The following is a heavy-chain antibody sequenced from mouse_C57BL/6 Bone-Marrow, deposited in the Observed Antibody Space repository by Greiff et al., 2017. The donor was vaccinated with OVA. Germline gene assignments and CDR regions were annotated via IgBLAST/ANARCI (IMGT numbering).Heavy chain of an antibody. V-gene: IGHV1-15*01. Sequence: VQLQQSGAELVRPGASVTLSCKASGYTFTDYEMHWVKQTPVHGLEWIGAIAPETGGTAYNQKFKGKAILTADKSASTAYMELRSLTSEDSAVYYCTRGGYYSNSGFAYWGRGTLVTVSA. D-gene: IGHD2-5*01. CDR3: TRGGYYSNSGFAY. J-gene: IGHJ3*01. CDR1: GYTFTDYE. CDR2: IAPETGGT.